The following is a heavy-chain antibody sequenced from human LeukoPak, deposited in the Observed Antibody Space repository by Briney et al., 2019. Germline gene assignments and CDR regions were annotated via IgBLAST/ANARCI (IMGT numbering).Heavy chain of an antibody. D-gene: IGHD1-26*01. CDR1: GFAFNTHA. J-gene: IGHJ4*02. CDR3: ARSRWDLTYYLGS. CDR2: ISARGDVT. Sequence: GGSLRLSCAASGFAFNTHAMTWVRQAPGKGLEWVSHISARGDVTYYADSVEGRFTISRDNSNNTLFLHMRSLRGEDTAIYFCARSRWDLTYYLGSWGQGTLVAVSS. V-gene: IGHV3-23*01.